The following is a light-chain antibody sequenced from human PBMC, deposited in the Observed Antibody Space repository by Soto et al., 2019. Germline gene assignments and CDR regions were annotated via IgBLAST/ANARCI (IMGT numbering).Light chain of an antibody. CDR3: QQYGSSPFT. J-gene: IGKJ3*01. Sequence: EIVLTQSPGTLSLSPGERATLSCRASQSVSSSYLAWYQQKPGQAPRLLIYGASSRATGIPDRFSGSGSGTDFTLTSSRLEPEDFAVYYCQQYGSSPFTFGPGTKVGIK. CDR1: QSVSSSY. CDR2: GAS. V-gene: IGKV3-20*01.